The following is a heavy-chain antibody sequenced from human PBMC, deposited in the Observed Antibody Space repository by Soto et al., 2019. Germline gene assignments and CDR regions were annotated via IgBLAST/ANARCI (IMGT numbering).Heavy chain of an antibody. Sequence: PWWSLRLSSAASGFTVSNAWMNWVRQAPGKGLEWVGRIKSKSDGGTTDYAAPVQGRFIVSRDDSKNTLYLQMQSLRTEDTAVYYCATDPFSGSYYGFYIWGQGTMVTVSS. CDR3: ATDPFSGSYYGFYI. V-gene: IGHV3-15*01. CDR1: GFTVSNAW. D-gene: IGHD1-26*01. J-gene: IGHJ3*02. CDR2: IKSKSDGGTT.